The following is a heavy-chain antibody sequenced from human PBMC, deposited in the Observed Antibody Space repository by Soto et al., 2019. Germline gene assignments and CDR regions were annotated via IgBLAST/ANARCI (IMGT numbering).Heavy chain of an antibody. Sequence: QVQLVQSGAEVKKPGASVRVSCKASGYFFTTYAIHWVRQAPGQSLEWVGWIIVGNGYTKYSENFQGRDTITRDTSASTIHMELNSLRSEDTAVYYCARDKKIDRNTSCHRSFFGCRSDAFDIWGQGTMVTISS. CDR1: GYFFTTYA. D-gene: IGHD2-2*01. CDR3: ARDKKIDRNTSCHRSFFGCRSDAFDI. J-gene: IGHJ3*02. V-gene: IGHV1-3*01. CDR2: IIVGNGYT.